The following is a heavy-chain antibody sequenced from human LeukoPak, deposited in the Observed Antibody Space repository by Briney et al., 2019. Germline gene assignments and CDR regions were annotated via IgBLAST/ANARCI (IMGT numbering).Heavy chain of an antibody. D-gene: IGHD3-10*01. CDR2: ISSSSSYK. J-gene: IGHJ4*02. CDR3: AKDPSLWFGEDYFDY. CDR1: GFTFSSYS. Sequence: PGGSLRLSCAASGFTFSSYSMNWVRQAPGKGLEWVSSISSSSSYKYYADSVKGRFTISRDNAKNSLYLQMNSLRAEDTAVYYCAKDPSLWFGEDYFDYWGQGTLVTVSS. V-gene: IGHV3-21*01.